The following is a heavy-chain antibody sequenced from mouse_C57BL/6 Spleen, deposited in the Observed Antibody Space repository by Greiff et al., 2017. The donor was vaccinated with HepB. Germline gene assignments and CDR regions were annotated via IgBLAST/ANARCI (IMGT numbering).Heavy chain of an antibody. Sequence: VQLKESGPELVKPGASVKISCKASGYSFTDYNMNWVKQSNGKSLEWIGVINPNYGTTSYNQKLKGKATLTVDQSSSTAYMQLNSLTSEDSAVYYCAMGSRDGYSPHAYWGQGTLVTVSA. CDR3: AMGSRDGYSPHAY. D-gene: IGHD2-3*01. V-gene: IGHV1-39*01. CDR2: INPNYGTT. CDR1: GYSFTDYN. J-gene: IGHJ3*01.